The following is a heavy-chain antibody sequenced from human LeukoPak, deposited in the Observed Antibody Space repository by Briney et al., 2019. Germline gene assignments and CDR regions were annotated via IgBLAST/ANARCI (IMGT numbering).Heavy chain of an antibody. CDR2: ISYSGST. CDR1: GGSISSYY. CDR3: AREGTAGTNLNWFDP. Sequence: PSETLSLTCTASGGSISSYYWSWIRQPPGKGLEWIGYISYSGSTNFNPSLKSRVTISVDTSKNQFSLKLSSVTAADTAVYYCAREGTAGTNLNWFDPWGQGTLVTVPS. J-gene: IGHJ5*02. D-gene: IGHD1-1*01. V-gene: IGHV4-59*01.